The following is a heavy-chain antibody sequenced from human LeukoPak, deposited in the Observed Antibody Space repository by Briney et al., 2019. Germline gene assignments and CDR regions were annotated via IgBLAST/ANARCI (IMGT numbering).Heavy chain of an antibody. Sequence: PGGSLRLSCAASGFTFSSYAMHWVRQAPGKGLEYVSAISSNGGSTYYANSVKGRLTISRDNSKNTLYLQMGSLRAEDMAVYYCAREVLWFGELLYDYWGQGTLVTVSS. CDR1: GFTFSSYA. V-gene: IGHV3-64*01. CDR3: AREVLWFGELLYDY. J-gene: IGHJ4*02. CDR2: ISSNGGST. D-gene: IGHD3-10*01.